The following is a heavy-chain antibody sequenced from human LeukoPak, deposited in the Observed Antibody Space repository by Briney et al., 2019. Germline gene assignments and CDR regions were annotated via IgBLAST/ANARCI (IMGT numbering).Heavy chain of an antibody. CDR1: GFTFSSYA. CDR3: ARHRGAGLYLFES. Sequence: GGSLRLSCAASGFTFSSYAMHGVREAPGKGLEWVAVISYDGSNKYYADSVKRRFTISRDNSKNTLYLHMNSLRAEDTPGCYCARHRGAGLYLFESWGQGPLVTVPP. J-gene: IGHJ4*02. D-gene: IGHD1-14*01. CDR2: ISYDGSNK. V-gene: IGHV3-30-3*01.